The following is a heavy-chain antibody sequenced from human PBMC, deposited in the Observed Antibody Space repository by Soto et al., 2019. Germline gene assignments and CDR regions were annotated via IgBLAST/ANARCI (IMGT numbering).Heavy chain of an antibody. CDR3: ARRRSVGSRTTFDS. J-gene: IGHJ4*02. CDR1: GFTFSSYW. D-gene: IGHD2-15*01. Sequence: GGSLRLSCAASGFTFSSYWMNWVRQAPGKGLEWVTNINEDGSDKYYVDSVKGRFTISRDNAKNSLYLQMDSLRAEDTAVYYCARRRSVGSRTTFDSWGQGTLVTVSS. CDR2: INEDGSDK. V-gene: IGHV3-7*01.